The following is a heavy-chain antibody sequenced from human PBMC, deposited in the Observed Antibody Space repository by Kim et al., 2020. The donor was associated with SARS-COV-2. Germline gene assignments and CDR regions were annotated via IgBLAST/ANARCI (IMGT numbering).Heavy chain of an antibody. V-gene: IGHV3-74*01. CDR1: GFTFSTYW. CDR2: TNNDGSST. CDR3: ARGSSAWRNGLDV. Sequence: GSLRLSCAASGFTFSTYWMHWVRQVPGKGLVWVSRTNNDGSSTNYADSVKGRFIISRDNAKNTLHLQMNSLRAEDTAVYFCARGSSAWRNGLDVWGQWT. D-gene: IGHD6-19*01. J-gene: IGHJ6*02.